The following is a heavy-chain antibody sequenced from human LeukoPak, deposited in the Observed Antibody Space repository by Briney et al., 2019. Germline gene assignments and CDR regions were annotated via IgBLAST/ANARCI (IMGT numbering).Heavy chain of an antibody. CDR1: GYTFTSYY. V-gene: IGHV1-2*04. D-gene: IGHD6-19*01. J-gene: IGHJ6*02. CDR2: INPNSGGT. CDR3: VRECLRSSGCWEGRNYYYGMDV. Sequence: GASVKVSCKASGYTFTSYYMHWVRQAPGQGLEWMGWINPNSGGTNYAQKFQGWVTMTRDTSISTAYMELSRLRSDDTAVYYCVRECLRSSGCWEGRNYYYGMDVWGQGTTVTVSS.